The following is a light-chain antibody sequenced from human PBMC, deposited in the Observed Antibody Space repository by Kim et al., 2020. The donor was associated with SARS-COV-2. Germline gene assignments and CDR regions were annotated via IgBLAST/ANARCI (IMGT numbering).Light chain of an antibody. CDR2: GVT. Sequence: GPSVTISCTGTSSDVVGYNYVSWYQQPPGKAPKLMTYGVTERPSGVPDRFSGSKSGNTASLTISGLQAEDEADYYCCSYAGSSSLVFGGGTKVTVL. CDR3: CSYAGSSSLV. J-gene: IGLJ3*02. V-gene: IGLV2-11*03. CDR1: SSDVVGYNY.